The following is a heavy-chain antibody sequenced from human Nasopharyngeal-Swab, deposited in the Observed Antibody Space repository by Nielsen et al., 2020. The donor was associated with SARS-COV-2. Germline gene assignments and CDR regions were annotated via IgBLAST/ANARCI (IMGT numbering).Heavy chain of an antibody. Sequence: SETLSLTCAVYGGSLSGSYWSWIRQPPGKGLEWIGEVNHSGSTNYNPSLKSRVTISVDTSKNQFSLKMRSVTVADTAVYFCANWGRAFDIWGQGTMVTVSS. D-gene: IGHD3-16*01. CDR3: ANWGRAFDI. V-gene: IGHV4-34*01. CDR1: GGSLSGSY. CDR2: VNHSGST. J-gene: IGHJ3*02.